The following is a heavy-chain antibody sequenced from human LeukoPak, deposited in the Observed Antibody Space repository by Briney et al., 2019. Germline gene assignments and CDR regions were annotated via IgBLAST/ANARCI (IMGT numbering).Heavy chain of an antibody. CDR1: GFTFSTYS. CDR3: ARDRNLFPDAFDI. Sequence: PGGSLRLSCAASGFTFSTYSVSWVRQAPGKGLEWVSSISSSSSYIHYADSVKGRFTISRDNAKNSLFLQINSLRAEDTAVYYCARDRNLFPDAFDIWGQGTMVTVSS. V-gene: IGHV3-21*01. D-gene: IGHD1-1*01. J-gene: IGHJ3*02. CDR2: ISSSSSYI.